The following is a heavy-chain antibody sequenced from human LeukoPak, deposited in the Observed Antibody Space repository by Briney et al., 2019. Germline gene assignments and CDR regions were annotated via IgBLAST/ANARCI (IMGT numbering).Heavy chain of an antibody. CDR3: ARDICSSTSCYEDY. D-gene: IGHD2-2*01. J-gene: IGHJ4*02. V-gene: IGHV1-18*04. CDR2: ISAYNGNT. CDR1: GYTFISYG. Sequence: ASVKVSCKASGYTFISYGISWVRRAPGQGLEWMGWISAYNGNTNYAQKLQGRVTKTTDTSTSTAYMELRSLRSDDTAVYYCARDICSSTSCYEDYWGQGTLITVSS.